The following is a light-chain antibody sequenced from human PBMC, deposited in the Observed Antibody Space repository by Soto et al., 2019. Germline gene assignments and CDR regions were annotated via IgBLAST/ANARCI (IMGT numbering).Light chain of an antibody. V-gene: IGLV2-14*01. J-gene: IGLJ3*02. CDR1: SSNVGHYDY. CDR2: KVT. CDR3: SSYTTAYTQV. Sequence: QSALTQPASVSGSPGQSITISCTGTSSNVGHYDYVSWYQQHPGKVPKLIISKVTTRPSGVSDRFSGSKSGNTASLTISRLQAEDEDHYYCSSYTTAYTQVFGGGTKVTVL.